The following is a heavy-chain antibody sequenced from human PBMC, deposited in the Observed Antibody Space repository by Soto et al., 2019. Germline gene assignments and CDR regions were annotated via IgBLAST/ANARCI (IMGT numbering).Heavy chain of an antibody. CDR3: AKIVVGATILYYYYGMDV. CDR1: GFTFSSYG. J-gene: IGHJ6*02. Sequence: QVQLVESGGDVVQPGRSLRLSCAASGFTFSSYGMHWVRQAPGKGLEWVAVISYDGSNKYYADSVKGRFTISRDNSKNTLYLQMNSLRAEDTAVYYCAKIVVGATILYYYYGMDVWGQGTTVTVSS. D-gene: IGHD1-26*01. CDR2: ISYDGSNK. V-gene: IGHV3-30*18.